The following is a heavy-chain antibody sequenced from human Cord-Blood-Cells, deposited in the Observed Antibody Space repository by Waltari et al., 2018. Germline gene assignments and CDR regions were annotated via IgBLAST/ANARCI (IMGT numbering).Heavy chain of an antibody. CDR2: ISYDGSNK. D-gene: IGHD5-12*01. Sequence: QVQLVESGGGVVQPGRSLRLSCAASGFTFSSYAMHWVRQAPGKGLEWVAVISYDGSNKYYADSVKGRFTISRDNSKNTLYLQMNSLRAEDTAVYYCARSMVATLDYWSQGTLVTVSS. J-gene: IGHJ4*02. V-gene: IGHV3-30*04. CDR1: GFTFSSYA. CDR3: ARSMVATLDY.